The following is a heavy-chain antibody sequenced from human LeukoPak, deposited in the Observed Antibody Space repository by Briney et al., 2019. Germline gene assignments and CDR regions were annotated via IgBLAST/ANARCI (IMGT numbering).Heavy chain of an antibody. V-gene: IGHV1-69*05. CDR3: ARGVGATPKAVYFDY. CDR2: IIPIFGTA. CDR1: GGTFSSYA. J-gene: IGHJ4*02. Sequence: ASVKVSCKASGGTFSSYAISWVRQAPGQGLEWMGGIIPIFGTANYAQKFQGRVTIPTDESTSTAYTELSSLRSEDTAVYYCARGVGATPKAVYFDYWGQGTLVTVSS. D-gene: IGHD1-26*01.